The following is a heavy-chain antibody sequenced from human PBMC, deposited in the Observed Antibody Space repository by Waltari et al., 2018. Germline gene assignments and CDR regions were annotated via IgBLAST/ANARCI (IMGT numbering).Heavy chain of an antibody. CDR3: ARHSTVGGDTYYDFWSGYSGGMDV. CDR2: IYYSGST. CDR1: GGSISSSSYY. V-gene: IGHV4-39*01. J-gene: IGHJ6*02. D-gene: IGHD3-3*01. Sequence: QLQLQESGPGLVKPSETLSLTCTVSGGSISSSSYYWGWIRQPPGKGLEWLGSIYYSGSTYYNPSLKSRVTISVDTSKNQFSLKLSSVTAADTAVYYCARHSTVGGDTYYDFWSGYSGGMDVWGQGTTVTVSS.